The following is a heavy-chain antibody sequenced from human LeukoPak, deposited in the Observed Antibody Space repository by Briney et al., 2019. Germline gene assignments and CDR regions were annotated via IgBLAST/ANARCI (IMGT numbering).Heavy chain of an antibody. V-gene: IGHV3-48*01. D-gene: IGHD3-22*01. CDR3: ARDLYYYDSSGYYGPDY. CDR2: ISSSSSTI. CDR1: GFTFSSSN. Sequence: GGSLRLSCAASGFTFSSSNMNWVRQAPGKGLEWVSYISSSSSTIFYADSVKGRFIISRDNAKNSLYLQMNSLRAEDTAVYYCARDLYYYDSSGYYGPDYWGQGTLVTVSS. J-gene: IGHJ4*02.